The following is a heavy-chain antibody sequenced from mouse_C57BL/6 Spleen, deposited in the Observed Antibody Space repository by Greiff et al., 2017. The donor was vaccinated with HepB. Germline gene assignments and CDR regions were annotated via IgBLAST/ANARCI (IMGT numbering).Heavy chain of an antibody. CDR1: GYTFTSYW. CDR2: IDPSDSYT. D-gene: IGHD1-1*01. J-gene: IGHJ4*01. V-gene: IGHV1-50*01. CDR3: ARRQTTVGEGYYAMDY. Sequence: QVQLQQPGAELVKPGASVKLSCKASGYTFTSYWMQWVKQRPGQGLEWIGEIDPSDSYTNYNQKFKGKATLTVDTSSSTAYRQLSSLTSEDSAVYYCARRQTTVGEGYYAMDYWGQGTSVTVSS.